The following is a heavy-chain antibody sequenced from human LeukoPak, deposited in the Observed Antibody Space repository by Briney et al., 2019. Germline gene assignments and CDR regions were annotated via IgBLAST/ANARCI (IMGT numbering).Heavy chain of an antibody. CDR3: ARDQSGYYYMDV. CDR2: IYYSGST. Sequence: SETLSLTCTVSGGSINSYYWSWIRQPPGKGLEWIGYIYYSGSTNYNPSLKSRVTISVDTSKNQFSLKLSSVTAADTAVYYCARDQSGYYYMDVWGKGTTVTISS. CDR1: GGSINSYY. J-gene: IGHJ6*03. D-gene: IGHD3-10*01. V-gene: IGHV4-59*01.